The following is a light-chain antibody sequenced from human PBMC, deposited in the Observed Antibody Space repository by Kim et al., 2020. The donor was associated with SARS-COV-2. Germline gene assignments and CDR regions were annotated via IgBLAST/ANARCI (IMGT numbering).Light chain of an antibody. CDR1: ISNIGAAYH. CDR3: QSYDSSLSAWV. Sequence: RVTIACTGSISNIGAAYHVLWYQQHPGTAPKLLIDGDTNRPSGVPARLSGSRSGTSASLAITGLQAEDEAYYYCQSYDSSLSAWVFGGGTQLTVL. V-gene: IGLV1-40*01. CDR2: GDT. J-gene: IGLJ3*02.